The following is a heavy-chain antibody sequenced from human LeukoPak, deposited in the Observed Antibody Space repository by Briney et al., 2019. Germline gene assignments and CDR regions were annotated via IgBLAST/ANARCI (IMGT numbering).Heavy chain of an antibody. V-gene: IGHV3-23*01. Sequence: PGGSLRLSCAASGFIFNNYAMNWVRQGPGKGLEWVSIINNKGRNTYYADSVKGRFTISRDNSKNTLYLQMDSLRAEDTAIYYCAKDWLVDTISAYDLWGQGTMVTVSS. J-gene: IGHJ3*01. CDR2: INNKGRNT. CDR1: GFIFNNYA. D-gene: IGHD5-12*01. CDR3: AKDWLVDTISAYDL.